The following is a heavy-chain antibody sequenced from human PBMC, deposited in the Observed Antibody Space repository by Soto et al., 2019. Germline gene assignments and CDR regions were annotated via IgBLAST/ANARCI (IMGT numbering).Heavy chain of an antibody. D-gene: IGHD6-13*01. Sequence: SVKVSCKASGGTFSSYAISWVRQAPGQGLEWMGGIIPIFGTANYAQKFQGRVTITADKSTSTAYMELSSLRSEDTAVYYCASASSSWFYGMDVWGQGTTVTVTS. J-gene: IGHJ6*02. V-gene: IGHV1-69*06. CDR2: IIPIFGTA. CDR1: GGTFSSYA. CDR3: ASASSSWFYGMDV.